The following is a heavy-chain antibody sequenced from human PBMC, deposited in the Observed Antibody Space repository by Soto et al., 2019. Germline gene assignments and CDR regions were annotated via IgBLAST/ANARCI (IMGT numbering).Heavy chain of an antibody. V-gene: IGHV3-73*01. CDR3: TRPKGLETDIDAFDI. Sequence: GGSLRLSCAASGFTFSGSAMHWVRQASGKGLEWVGRIRSKANSYATAYAASVKGRFTISRDDSKTTAYLQMNSLKTEDTAVYYCTRPKGLETDIDAFDIWGQGTMVTVSS. CDR1: GFTFSGSA. J-gene: IGHJ3*02. CDR2: IRSKANSYAT.